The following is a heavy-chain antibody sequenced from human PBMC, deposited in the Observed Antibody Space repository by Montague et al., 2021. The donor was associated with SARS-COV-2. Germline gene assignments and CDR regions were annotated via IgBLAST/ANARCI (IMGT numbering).Heavy chain of an antibody. V-gene: IGHV4-34*01. J-gene: IGHJ4*02. CDR2: IKQSGRT. D-gene: IGHD3-22*01. CDR3: ARGHLSVSMIVVVFTSASYYFDY. CDR1: GRSFGDDH. Sequence: SDTLSLTCAVYGRSFGDDHRSWVRQPPGKGLEWIGDIKQSGRTNYNPSLKSRVTISVDTSKNQFSLKVTSLTAADTAVYFCARGHLSVSMIVVVFTSASYYFDYWGQGAQVTVSS.